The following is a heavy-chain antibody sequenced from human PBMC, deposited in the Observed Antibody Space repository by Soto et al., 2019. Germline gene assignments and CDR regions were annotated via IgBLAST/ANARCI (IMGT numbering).Heavy chain of an antibody. CDR1: GYSFTSYW. V-gene: IGHV5-10-1*03. D-gene: IGHD6-13*01. J-gene: IGHJ5*02. CDR2: IDPSDSYT. CDR3: ARHRGTQQLVPNWFDP. Sequence: EVQLVQSGAEVKKPGESLRISCKGSGYSFTSYWISWVRQMPGKGLEWMGRIDPSDSYTNYSPSFQGHVTISADKSISTAYLQWSSLKASDTAMYYCARHRGTQQLVPNWFDPWGQGTLVTVSS.